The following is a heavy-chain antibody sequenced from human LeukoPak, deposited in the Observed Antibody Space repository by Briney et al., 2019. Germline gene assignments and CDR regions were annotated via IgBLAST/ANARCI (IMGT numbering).Heavy chain of an antibody. J-gene: IGHJ4*02. Sequence: SVKVSCKASGGTFSSYAISWVRQAPGQGLEWMGGIIPIFGTANYAQKFQGRVTITADESTSTAYMELSSLRSEDTAVYYCASSLIVVVPAARGLGDWGQGTLDTVSS. CDR2: IIPIFGTA. V-gene: IGHV1-69*01. D-gene: IGHD2-2*01. CDR3: ASSLIVVVPAARGLGD. CDR1: GGTFSSYA.